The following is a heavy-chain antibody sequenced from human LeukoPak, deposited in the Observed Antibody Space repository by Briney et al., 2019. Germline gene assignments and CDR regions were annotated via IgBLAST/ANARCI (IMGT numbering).Heavy chain of an antibody. CDR3: ARWTTVTSSHDY. V-gene: IGHV4-61*08. CDR2: IYYSGST. D-gene: IGHD4-17*01. CDR1: GVSVNSGGYY. J-gene: IGHJ4*02. Sequence: PSETLSLTCTVSGVSVNSGGYYWSWVRQPPGKGLEWVGYIYYSGSTNYNPSLQSRVTISVDTSKNQFSLKLSSVTAADTAVYYCARWTTVTSSHDYWGQGTLVTVSS.